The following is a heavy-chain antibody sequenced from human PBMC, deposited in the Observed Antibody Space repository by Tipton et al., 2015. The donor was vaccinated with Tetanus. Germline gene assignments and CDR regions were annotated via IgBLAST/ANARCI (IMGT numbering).Heavy chain of an antibody. CDR1: GGSMTNLY. J-gene: IGHJ4*02. CDR2: IYYSGST. CDR3: ARDPSGGVRYFDY. D-gene: IGHD2-8*01. V-gene: IGHV4-59*01. Sequence: SHTCTVSGGSMTNLYLNWIRQSPGKGLEWIGYIYYSGSTDYNPSFKSRVTISVDTSKNRFSLNLSSVTAADTAVYYCARDPSGGVRYFDYWGQGTLVTVSS.